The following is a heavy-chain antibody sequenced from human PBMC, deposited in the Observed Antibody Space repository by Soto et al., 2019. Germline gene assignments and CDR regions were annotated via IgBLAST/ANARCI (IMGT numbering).Heavy chain of an antibody. CDR2: FHDGTI. Sequence: GGSMRLSCAASGFDVSSDWMHWIRQPPGKGLEWVSVFHDGTIYYADSVKGRFIISRDNSKNTMYLQMNSPRAEDTAVYYCARDLPDNSLPWGQGTLVTVSS. D-gene: IGHD1-26*01. V-gene: IGHV3-66*01. J-gene: IGHJ5*02. CDR3: ARDLPDNSLP. CDR1: GFDVSSDW.